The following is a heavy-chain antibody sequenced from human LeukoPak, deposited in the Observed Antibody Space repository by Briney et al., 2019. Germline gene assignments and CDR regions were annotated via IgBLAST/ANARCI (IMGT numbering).Heavy chain of an antibody. V-gene: IGHV3-11*04. CDR2: ISSSGSTI. CDR3: ASRRIWGYTGLN. J-gene: IGHJ4*02. CDR1: GFTFSDYY. D-gene: IGHD5-18*01. Sequence: AGGSLRLSCAASGFTFSDYYISWIRQAPGKGLEWVSYISSSGSTIYYADSVKGRFTISRDNAKNSLYLQMNSLRAEDTAVYYCASRRIWGYTGLNWGQGTLVTVSS.